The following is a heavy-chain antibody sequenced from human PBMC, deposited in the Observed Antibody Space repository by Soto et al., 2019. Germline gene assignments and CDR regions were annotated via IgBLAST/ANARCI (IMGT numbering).Heavy chain of an antibody. CDR2: ISWNSGSI. D-gene: IGHD3-22*01. CDR1: GFTFDDYA. CDR3: AKGFDYYDSSAPIGY. J-gene: IGHJ4*02. V-gene: IGHV3-9*01. Sequence: EVQLVESGGGLVQPGRSLRLSCAASGFTFDDYAMHWVRQAPGKGLEWVSGISWNSGSIGYADSVKGRFTISRDNAKNSLYLQMNSLRAEDTALYYCAKGFDYYDSSAPIGYWGQGTLVTVSS.